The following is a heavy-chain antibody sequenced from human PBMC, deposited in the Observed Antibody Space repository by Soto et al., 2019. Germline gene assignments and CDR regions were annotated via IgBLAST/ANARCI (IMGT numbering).Heavy chain of an antibody. CDR2: IYYSGST. CDR1: GGSISSSSYY. D-gene: IGHD6-13*01. CDR3: ASLTIAEAGTYYYYGMDV. Sequence: SETLSLTCTVSGGSISSSSYYWGWIRQPPGKGLEWIGSIYYSGSTYYNPSLKSRVTISVDTSKNQFSLKLSSVTAADTAVYYCASLTIAEAGTYYYYGMDVWGQGTTVTVSS. V-gene: IGHV4-39*01. J-gene: IGHJ6*02.